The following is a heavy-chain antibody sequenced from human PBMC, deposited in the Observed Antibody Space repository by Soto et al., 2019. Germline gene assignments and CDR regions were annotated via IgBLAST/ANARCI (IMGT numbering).Heavy chain of an antibody. V-gene: IGHV3-30*18. CDR3: AKLPLGYYGSGSYAPDDY. J-gene: IGHJ4*02. Sequence: GGSLRLSCAASGFTFSSYVLHWVRQAPGKGLEWVAVISSDGSNNYYADSVKARFTIFRHKSKNTLYLQMNSLRAEDTAVYYCAKLPLGYYGSGSYAPDDYGGQGTLVTVAS. D-gene: IGHD3-10*01. CDR1: GFTFSSYV. CDR2: ISSDGSNN.